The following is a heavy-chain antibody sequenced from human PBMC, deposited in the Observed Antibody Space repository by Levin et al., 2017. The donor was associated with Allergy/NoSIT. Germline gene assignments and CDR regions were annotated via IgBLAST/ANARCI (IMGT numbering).Heavy chain of an antibody. J-gene: IGHJ4*02. V-gene: IGHV4-39*07. CDR1: GGSISSRPYY. CDR2: FYYTGAT. Sequence: RSQTLSLTCTVSGGSISSRPYYWGYIRQSPGKGLEWIGSFYYTGATYYNPSLKSRVTISIDTSNNKFYLSMDSVTAADTAVYYCARGPDHADIMAGPWYAFDYWGQGILVSVSS. D-gene: IGHD3-9*01. CDR3: ARGPDHADIMAGPWYAFDY.